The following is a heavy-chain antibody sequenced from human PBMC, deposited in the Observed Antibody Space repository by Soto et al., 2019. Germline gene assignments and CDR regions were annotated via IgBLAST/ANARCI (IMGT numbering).Heavy chain of an antibody. CDR3: AREGGYDFWSAYDFDY. J-gene: IGHJ4*02. D-gene: IGHD3-3*01. CDR1: GFTFSSYG. CDR2: IWYDGSNK. V-gene: IGHV3-33*01. Sequence: QVQLVESGGGVVQPGRSLRLSCAASGFTFSSYGMHWVRQAPGKGLEWVAVIWYDGSNKYYADSGKGRFTISRDNSKNTLYLQMNSLRAEDTAVYYCAREGGYDFWSAYDFDYWGQGTLVTVSS.